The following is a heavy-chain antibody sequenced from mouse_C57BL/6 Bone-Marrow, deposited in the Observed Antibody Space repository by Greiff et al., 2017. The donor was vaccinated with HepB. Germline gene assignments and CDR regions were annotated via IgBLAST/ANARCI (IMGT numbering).Heavy chain of an antibody. J-gene: IGHJ1*03. CDR3: ARALITTSFDV. CDR1: GYTFTSYW. V-gene: IGHV1-64*01. D-gene: IGHD1-1*01. CDR2: IHPNSGST. Sequence: QVQLKQPGAELVKPGASVKLSCKASGYTFTSYWMHWVKQRPGQGLEWIGMIHPNSGSTNYNEKFKSKATLTVDKSSSTAYMQLSSLTSEDSAVYYCARALITTSFDVWGTGTTVTVSS.